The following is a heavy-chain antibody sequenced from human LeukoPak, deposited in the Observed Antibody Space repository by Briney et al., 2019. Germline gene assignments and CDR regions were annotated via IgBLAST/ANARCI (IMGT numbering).Heavy chain of an antibody. CDR3: QTYYYDSSGSSSYFDY. Sequence: GGSLRLSCSASGFTFSTYTMHWVRQAPGKGLEYVSAISSNGGSTYYADSVKGRFTISRDNSKSTLYLQMSSLRAEDTAVYYCQTYYYDSSGSSSYFDYWGQGTLVTVSS. D-gene: IGHD3-22*01. J-gene: IGHJ4*02. CDR2: ISSNGGST. V-gene: IGHV3-64D*06. CDR1: GFTFSTYT.